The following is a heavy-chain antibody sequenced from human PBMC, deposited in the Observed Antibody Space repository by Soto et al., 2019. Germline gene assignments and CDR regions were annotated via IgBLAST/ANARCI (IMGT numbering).Heavy chain of an antibody. CDR3: ASSSSGWWNFDY. J-gene: IGHJ4*02. D-gene: IGHD6-19*01. CDR2: IYHSGST. V-gene: IGHV4-4*02. Sequence: SETLSLTCAVSSGSISSSNWWSWVRQPPGKGLEWIGEIYHSGSTNYNPSLKSRVTISVDKSKNQFSLKLSSVTAADTAVYYCASSSSGWWNFDYWGQGTLVTVSS. CDR1: SGSISSSNW.